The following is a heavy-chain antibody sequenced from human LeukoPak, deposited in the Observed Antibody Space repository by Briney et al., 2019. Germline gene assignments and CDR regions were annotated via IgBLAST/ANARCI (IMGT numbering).Heavy chain of an antibody. CDR3: ARGQIYDYVWGSYLDY. CDR2: IWYDGSNK. V-gene: IGHV3-33*01. D-gene: IGHD3-16*01. CDR1: GFTFSSHG. J-gene: IGHJ4*02. Sequence: GRSLRLSCAASGFTFSSHGMHWVRQAPGKGLEWVAVIWYDGSNKYYADSVKGRFTISRDNSKNTLYLQMNSLRAEDTAVYYCARGQIYDYVWGSYLDYWGQGTLVTVSS.